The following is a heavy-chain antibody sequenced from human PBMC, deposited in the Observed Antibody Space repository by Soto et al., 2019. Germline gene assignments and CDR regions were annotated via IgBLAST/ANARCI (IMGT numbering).Heavy chain of an antibody. CDR3: ARPPSRYSSSALGY. V-gene: IGHV1-8*01. CDR2: MNPNSGNT. CDR1: GYTFTSYD. J-gene: IGHJ4*02. D-gene: IGHD6-13*01. Sequence: ASVKVSCKASGYTFTSYDINWVRQATGQGLEWMGWMNPNSGNTGYAQKFQGRVTMTRNTSISTAYMELGSLRSEDTAVYYCARPPSRYSSSALGYWGQGTLVTVSS.